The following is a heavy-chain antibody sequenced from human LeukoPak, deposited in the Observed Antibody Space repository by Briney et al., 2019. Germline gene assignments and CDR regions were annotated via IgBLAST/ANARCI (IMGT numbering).Heavy chain of an antibody. Sequence: PSETLSLTCADYGGSFSGYHWSWIRHPPGKGLEWVGEINHSGRTNYNPSLQRRANISVDTSKNQFSLKLSSVTAADTAVYYCARVGRLYCSSTCCYPGPYYYYGMDVWGQGTTVTVSS. J-gene: IGHJ6*02. D-gene: IGHD2-2*01. V-gene: IGHV4-34*01. CDR3: ARVGRLYCSSTCCYPGPYYYYGMDV. CDR1: GGSFSGYH. CDR2: INHSGRT.